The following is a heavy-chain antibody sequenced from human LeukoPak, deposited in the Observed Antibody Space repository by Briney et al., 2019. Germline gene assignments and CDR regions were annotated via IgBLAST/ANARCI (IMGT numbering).Heavy chain of an antibody. Sequence: GGSLRLSCAASGFTFSSYSMNWVRQAPGKGLEWVSYISSSSTIHYADSVKGRFTISRDNAKNSLYLQMNSLRAEDTAVYYCVRDGISWNDARQFDYWGQGTLGTVSS. CDR3: VRDGISWNDARQFDY. CDR1: GFTFSSYS. D-gene: IGHD1-1*01. J-gene: IGHJ4*02. V-gene: IGHV3-48*01. CDR2: ISSSSTI.